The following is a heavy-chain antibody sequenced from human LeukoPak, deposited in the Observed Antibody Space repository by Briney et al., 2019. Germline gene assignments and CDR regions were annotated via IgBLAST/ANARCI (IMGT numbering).Heavy chain of an antibody. Sequence: PSETLSLTCTVSGGSMTDSYWSWIRQPPGNGLEWIGYIHYSGSTTYNPSLESRVTISVDTSKNQFSLKLRSVTAADTAVYYCAGDLSAGRPAFDIWGQGTMVTVSS. D-gene: IGHD2-15*01. CDR3: AGDLSAGRPAFDI. CDR1: GGSMTDSY. CDR2: IHYSGST. V-gene: IGHV4-59*12. J-gene: IGHJ3*02.